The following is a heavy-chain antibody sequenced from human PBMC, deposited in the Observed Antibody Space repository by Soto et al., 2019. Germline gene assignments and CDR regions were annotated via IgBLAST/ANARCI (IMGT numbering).Heavy chain of an antibody. CDR1: GVTFISYW. J-gene: IGHJ5*02. V-gene: IGHV3-74*01. CDR2: INSDGSST. D-gene: IGHD3-10*01. CDR3: AKKVNSGSGSQYFDP. Sequence: PGGSLRLSCAASGVTFISYWMHWVRQATGKGLVWVSRINSDGSSTSYADSVKGRFTISRDNAKNTLYLQMNSLRAEDTAIYYCAKKVNSGSGSQYFDPWGQGTLVTVSS.